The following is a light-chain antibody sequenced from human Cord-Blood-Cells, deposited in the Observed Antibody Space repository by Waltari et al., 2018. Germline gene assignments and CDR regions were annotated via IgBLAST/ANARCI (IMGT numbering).Light chain of an antibody. CDR2: DVS. CDR1: SSDVGGYNY. J-gene: IGLJ1*01. V-gene: IGLV2-11*01. Sequence: QSALTQPRSVSGSTGQSVTISCTGTSSDVGGYNYISWYQQHPAKAPNLMIYDVSKRPSGVPDRFSGTKSGNTASLTISGLQAEDEADYYCCSYAGSYTYVFGTGTKVTVL. CDR3: CSYAGSYTYV.